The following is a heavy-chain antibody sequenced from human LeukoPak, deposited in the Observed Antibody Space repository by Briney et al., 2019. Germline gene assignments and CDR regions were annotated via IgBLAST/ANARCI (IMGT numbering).Heavy chain of an antibody. V-gene: IGHV3-33*01. J-gene: IGHJ4*02. Sequence: GGSLRLSCAASGFTFSSHGMHWVRQAPGKGLEWVAVIWHDGSTKFYADSVKGRYTISRDNSKNTLYLQMNSLRVEDTAVYYCARDGDQMYEVYDYWGQGTLVTVSS. CDR1: GFTFSSHG. D-gene: IGHD1-14*01. CDR2: IWHDGSTK. CDR3: ARDGDQMYEVYDY.